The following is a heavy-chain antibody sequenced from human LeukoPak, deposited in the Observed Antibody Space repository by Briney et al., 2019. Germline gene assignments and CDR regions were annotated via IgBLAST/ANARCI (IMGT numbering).Heavy chain of an antibody. CDR3: AKDPWSRADSTSCYDY. V-gene: IGHV3-23*01. CDR2: ISDSGGTT. J-gene: IGHJ4*02. D-gene: IGHD2-2*01. Sequence: GGSLRLSCAASGFTFSTYAMSWVRQAPGKGLEWVSGISDSGGTTYYADSVKGRFTISRDNSKNTLYLQMNSLRAEDTAVYYCAKDPWSRADSTSCYDYWGLGTLVTVSS. CDR1: GFTFSTYA.